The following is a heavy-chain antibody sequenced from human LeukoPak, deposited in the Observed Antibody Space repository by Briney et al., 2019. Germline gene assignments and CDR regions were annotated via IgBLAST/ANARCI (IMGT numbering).Heavy chain of an antibody. Sequence: GGSLRLSCAASGFTFSSYGMHWVRQAPGKGLVWVSRINSDGSSTSYADSVKGRFTISRDNAKNTLYLQMNSLRAEDTAVYYCARDQGWELLHVGFDAFDIWGQGTMVTVSS. V-gene: IGHV3-74*01. CDR3: ARDQGWELLHVGFDAFDI. CDR2: INSDGSST. D-gene: IGHD1-26*01. J-gene: IGHJ3*02. CDR1: GFTFSSYG.